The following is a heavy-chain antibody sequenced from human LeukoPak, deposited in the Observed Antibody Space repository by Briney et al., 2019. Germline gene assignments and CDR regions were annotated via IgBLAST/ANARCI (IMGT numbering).Heavy chain of an antibody. D-gene: IGHD2-2*01. J-gene: IGHJ6*02. V-gene: IGHV3-30-3*01. Sequence: GGSLRLSCAASGFTFSIYAMHWVRQAPGKGLEWVAVISYDGSNKYYADSVKGRFTISRDNSKNTLYLQMNSLRAEDTAVYYCARFGHCSSTSCYYYYYYGMDVWGQGTTVTVSS. CDR3: ARFGHCSSTSCYYYYYYGMDV. CDR1: GFTFSIYA. CDR2: ISYDGSNK.